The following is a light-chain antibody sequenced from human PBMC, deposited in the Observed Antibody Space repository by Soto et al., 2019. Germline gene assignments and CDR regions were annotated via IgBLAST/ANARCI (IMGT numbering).Light chain of an antibody. CDR2: DAS. Sequence: EVVLTQSPATLSLSPGDRATLSCRASQSVNSYLAWYQQKPGQAPRLLIYDASNRATGIPARFSGSGSGTDSTLTINSLEPEDFAVYYCQQRSNWPPEVTFGQGTRLDIK. J-gene: IGKJ5*01. V-gene: IGKV3-11*01. CDR1: QSVNSY. CDR3: QQRSNWPPEVT.